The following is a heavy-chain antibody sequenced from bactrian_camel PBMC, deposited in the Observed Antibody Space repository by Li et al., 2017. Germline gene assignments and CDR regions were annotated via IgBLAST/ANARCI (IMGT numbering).Heavy chain of an antibody. V-gene: IGHV3S54*01. CDR1: GSNYCL. Sequence: HVQLVESGGGAVETGGSLRLSCQWSGSNYCLGWYRQGPGGEREGVAAINASGGRTYYRDSVKGRFTISQDNAKNTLYLQMNSLNTEDTAMYYCVAAKQFAARWRPSWSWGQGTQVTVS. CDR2: INASGGRT. CDR3: VAAKQFAARWRPSWS. D-gene: IGHD7*01. J-gene: IGHJ6*01.